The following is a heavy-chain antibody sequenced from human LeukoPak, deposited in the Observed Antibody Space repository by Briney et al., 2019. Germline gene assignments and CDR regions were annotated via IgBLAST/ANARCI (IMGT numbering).Heavy chain of an antibody. Sequence: ASVKVSCKASGYTFTGYYMHWVRQAPGQGLEWMGWINPNSGGTNYAQKFQGRVTMTRDTSISTAYMELSRLRPDDTAVYYCAREGGSSGWDYEELNYWGQGTLVTVSS. CDR2: INPNSGGT. J-gene: IGHJ4*02. CDR3: AREGGSSGWDYEELNY. CDR1: GYTFTGYY. D-gene: IGHD6-19*01. V-gene: IGHV1-2*02.